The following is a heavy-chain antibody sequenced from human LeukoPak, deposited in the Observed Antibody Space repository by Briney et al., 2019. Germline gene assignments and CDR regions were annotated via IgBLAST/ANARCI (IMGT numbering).Heavy chain of an antibody. J-gene: IGHJ6*02. D-gene: IGHD3-10*01. CDR3: AKDISFNYGFHAMDA. CDR1: GFIFDNYA. Sequence: GGSLRLSCAASGFIFDNYAMNWVRQAPGKGLEWASGISGSGVNTYYGDSVKGRFTITRDISKNTLFLQMNSLRGEDTAMYYCAKDISFNYGFHAMDAWGQGTTVSVSS. CDR2: ISGSGVNT. V-gene: IGHV3-23*01.